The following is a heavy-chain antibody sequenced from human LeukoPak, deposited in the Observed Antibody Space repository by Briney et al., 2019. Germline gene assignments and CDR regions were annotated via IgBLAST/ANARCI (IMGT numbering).Heavy chain of an antibody. CDR3: ARLVGYCSSTSCRNWFDP. J-gene: IGHJ5*02. D-gene: IGHD2-2*01. CDR2: IFYSGST. V-gene: IGHV4-39*07. Sequence: PSETLSLTCTVSSGSISISNYYWGWVRQPPGKALEWIGNIFYSGSTYYSPSLKSRVTISLDTSRNQFSLKLSSVTAADTAVYYCARLVGYCSSTSCRNWFDPWGQGTLVTVSS. CDR1: SGSISISNYY.